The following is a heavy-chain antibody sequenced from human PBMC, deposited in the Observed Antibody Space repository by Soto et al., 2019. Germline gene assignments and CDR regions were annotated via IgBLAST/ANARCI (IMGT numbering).Heavy chain of an antibody. CDR2: IVFGGGGT. Sequence: QMQLVQSGPEVKKPGTSVKVSCKASGFNLTTSAMKWVRQARGQRLEWMGWIVFGGGGTNYAQKFQERVTITRDMSRSTPDTDVCSLGSEETAVYYCGGESRSDIMTGCYVGRLDTGGQATRVTVPS. CDR3: GGESRSDIMTGCYVGRLDT. CDR1: GFNLTTSA. J-gene: IGHJ5*02. D-gene: IGHD3-9*01. V-gene: IGHV1-58*02.